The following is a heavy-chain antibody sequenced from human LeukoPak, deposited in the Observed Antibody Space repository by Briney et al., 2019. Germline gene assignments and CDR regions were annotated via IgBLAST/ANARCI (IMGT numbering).Heavy chain of an antibody. D-gene: IGHD3-9*01. CDR2: IVGSGGST. V-gene: IGHV3-23*01. J-gene: IGHJ4*02. Sequence: GASLRLSCAASGFTFSNYAMSWVRQAPGKGLEWVSAIVGSGGSTYYADSVKGRFTISRDNSKNTLFLQMNSLRVEDTALYYCSKWGDYDVLTGYYDSDFWGQGTLVTVSP. CDR3: SKWGDYDVLTGYYDSDF. CDR1: GFTFSNYA.